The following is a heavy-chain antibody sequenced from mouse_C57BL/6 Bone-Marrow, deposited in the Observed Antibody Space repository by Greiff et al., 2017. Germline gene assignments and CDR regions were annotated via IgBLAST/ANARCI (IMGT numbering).Heavy chain of an antibody. D-gene: IGHD2-3*01. CDR3: TTELDGYFYAMDY. V-gene: IGHV14-4*01. J-gene: IGHJ4*01. CDR2: IDPENGDT. CDR1: GFNIKDDY. Sequence: EVQLQQSGAELVRPGASVKLSCTASGFNIKDDYMHWVKQRPEQGLEWIGWIDPENGDTEYASKFQGKATITADTSSNTAYLQLSSLTSEDTAVYYCTTELDGYFYAMDYWGQGTSVTVSS.